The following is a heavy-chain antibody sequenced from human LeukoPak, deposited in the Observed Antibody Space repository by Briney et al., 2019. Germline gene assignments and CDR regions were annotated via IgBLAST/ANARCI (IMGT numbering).Heavy chain of an antibody. CDR3: AKFVGATTHMDY. D-gene: IGHD1-26*01. J-gene: IGHJ4*02. V-gene: IGHV3-30*02. CDR1: GFTVSSNY. CDR2: IWYDGSNK. Sequence: GGSLRLSCAASGFTVSSNYMSWVRQAPGKGLEWVAVIWYDGSNKYYADSVKGRFTISRDNSKNTLYLQMNSLRAEDTAVYYCAKFVGATTHMDYWGQGTLVTVSS.